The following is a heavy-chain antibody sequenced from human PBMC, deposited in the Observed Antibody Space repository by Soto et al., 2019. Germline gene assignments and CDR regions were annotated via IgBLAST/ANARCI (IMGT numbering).Heavy chain of an antibody. Sequence: EVQLVESGGGLVKPGGSLRLSCAASGFTFSSYSMNWVRQAPGKGLEWVSSISSSSSYIYYADSVKGRFTISRDNAKNSLHLEINRLRAEGTAVYYWARDRGGDLKAFDIWGQGTMVTVSS. V-gene: IGHV3-21*01. CDR3: ARDRGGDLKAFDI. D-gene: IGHD3-10*01. J-gene: IGHJ3*02. CDR1: GFTFSSYS. CDR2: ISSSSSYI.